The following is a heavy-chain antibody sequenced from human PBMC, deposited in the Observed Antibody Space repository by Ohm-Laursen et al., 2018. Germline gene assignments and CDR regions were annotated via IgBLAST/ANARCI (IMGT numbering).Heavy chain of an antibody. D-gene: IGHD1-26*01. CDR2: IKTDGSST. J-gene: IGHJ4*02. Sequence: SLRLSCAASGFTFSSRWMHWVRQVPGKGLVWVSRIKTDGSSTSYADSVKGRFTISRDNAKNTLYLQMNSLRPEDTAVYYCAKGIVGATTWDYWGQGTLVTVSS. V-gene: IGHV3-74*01. CDR1: GFTFSSRW. CDR3: AKGIVGATTWDY.